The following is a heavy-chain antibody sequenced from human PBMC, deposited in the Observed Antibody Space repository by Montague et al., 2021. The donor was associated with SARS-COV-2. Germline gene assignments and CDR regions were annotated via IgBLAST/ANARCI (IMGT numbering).Heavy chain of an antibody. CDR1: GGPFSGYY. CDR2: IGPSGST. CDR3: ARGRHDITMIVVVITAAEFHLDY. J-gene: IGHJ4*02. V-gene: IGHV4-34*01. Sequence: SETLSLTCAVYGGPFSGYYWSWIRQPPGKGLEWIGEIGPSGSTGYNASLKSRVTMSADTSKNQFSLRLTSVTAADTAMYYCARGRHDITMIVVVITAAEFHLDYWGQGILVTVSS. D-gene: IGHD3-22*01.